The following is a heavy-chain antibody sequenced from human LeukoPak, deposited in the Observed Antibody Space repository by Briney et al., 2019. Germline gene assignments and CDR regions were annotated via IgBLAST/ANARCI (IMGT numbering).Heavy chain of an antibody. CDR3: ARDLVHCSSTSCSDY. CDR2: IIPIFGTA. J-gene: IGHJ4*02. D-gene: IGHD2-2*01. Sequence: SVKVSCKASGYTFTSYGISWVRQAPGQGLEWMGGIIPIFGTANYARKFQGRVTITADESTSTAYMELSSLRSEDTAVYYCARDLVHCSSTSCSDYWGQGTLVTVSS. CDR1: GYTFTSYG. V-gene: IGHV1-69*13.